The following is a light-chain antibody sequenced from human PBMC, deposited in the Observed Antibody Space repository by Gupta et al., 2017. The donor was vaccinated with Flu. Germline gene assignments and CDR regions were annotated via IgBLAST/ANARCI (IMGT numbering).Light chain of an antibody. Sequence: ETVLTQPPGTLSLSPGERATLPCSASQSVSSSYLAWYQQKPGQAPRLLIYGASSRATGIPDRFSGSGSGTDFTLTISRLEPEDFAVYYCQQYGSSPLTFGQGTKVEIK. CDR1: QSVSSSY. V-gene: IGKV3-20*01. J-gene: IGKJ1*01. CDR3: QQYGSSPLT. CDR2: GAS.